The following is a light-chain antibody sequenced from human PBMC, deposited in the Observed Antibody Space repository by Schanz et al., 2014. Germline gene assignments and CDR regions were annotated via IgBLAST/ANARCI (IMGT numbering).Light chain of an antibody. J-gene: IGLJ3*02. CDR3: QSYASRMGGV. CDR2: GNS. V-gene: IGLV1-44*01. CDR1: SSNIGSNP. Sequence: QSVLTQPPSASAPPGLRVTISCSGSSSNIGSNPVNWYQQLPGAAPKLLIYGNSNRPSGVPDRFSGSKSGTSASLAITGLQAEDEADYYCQSYASRMGGVFGGGTKLTVL.